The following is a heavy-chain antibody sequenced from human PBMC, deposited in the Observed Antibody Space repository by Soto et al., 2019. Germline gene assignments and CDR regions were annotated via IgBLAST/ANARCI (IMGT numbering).Heavy chain of an antibody. CDR2: ISSDGSSK. J-gene: IGHJ4*02. D-gene: IGHD2-21*02. V-gene: IGHV3-30-3*01. Sequence: QVQLVESGGGVVQPGRSLRLSCAASEFTFSSYAMHWVRQAPGKGLEWVAVISSDGSSKYYADSVKGRFTISRDNSRNTLYLQMNSLRAEDTAIYYCARDYTVTARHYFDCWGQGTLVTVSS. CDR1: EFTFSSYA. CDR3: ARDYTVTARHYFDC.